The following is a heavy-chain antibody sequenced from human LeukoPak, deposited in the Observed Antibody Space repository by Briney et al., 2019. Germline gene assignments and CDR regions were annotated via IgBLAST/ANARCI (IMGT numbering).Heavy chain of an antibody. J-gene: IGHJ3*02. CDR3: ARAITRGADAFDI. V-gene: IGHV1-69*13. Sequence: TVKVSCKASGGTFSSYAISWVRQAPGQGLEWMGGIIPIFGTANYAQKFQGRVTITADEPTSTAYMELSSLRSEDTAVYYCARAITRGADAFDIWGQGTMVTVSS. D-gene: IGHD1-26*01. CDR2: IIPIFGTA. CDR1: GGTFSSYA.